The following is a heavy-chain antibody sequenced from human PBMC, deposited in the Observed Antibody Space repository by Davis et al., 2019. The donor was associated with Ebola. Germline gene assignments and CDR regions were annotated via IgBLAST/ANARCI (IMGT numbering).Heavy chain of an antibody. CDR3: AKGITGTSGGDY. CDR1: GFTFSSYW. V-gene: IGHV3-74*01. CDR2: INSDGSST. J-gene: IGHJ4*02. D-gene: IGHD1-7*01. Sequence: HTGGSLRLSCAASGFTFSSYWMHWVRQAPGKGLVWVSRINSDGSSTSYADSVKGRFTISRDNAKNSLYLQMNSLRAEDTALYYCAKGITGTSGGDYWGQGTLVTVSS.